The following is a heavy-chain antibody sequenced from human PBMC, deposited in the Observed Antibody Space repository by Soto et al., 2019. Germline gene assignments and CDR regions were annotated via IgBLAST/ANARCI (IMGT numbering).Heavy chain of an antibody. V-gene: IGHV1-2*02. J-gene: IGHJ4*02. Sequence: QVQLVQSASEVQKPGTSVKVSCKSSGYSFNGYYIHWVRQATGQGPAWMGWISPSSGGTHYAPKFEGRVTRNKDTSISTAYMDLITPRADATDVYYCASGPRTELWSANVYWGQGTLVTVSS. CDR1: GYSFNGYY. D-gene: IGHD3-16*01. CDR3: ASGPRTELWSANVY. CDR2: ISPSSGGT.